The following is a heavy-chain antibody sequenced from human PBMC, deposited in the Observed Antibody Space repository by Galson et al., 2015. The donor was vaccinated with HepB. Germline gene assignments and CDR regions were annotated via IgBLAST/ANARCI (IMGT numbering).Heavy chain of an antibody. D-gene: IGHD6-19*01. CDR2: IYPGDSDT. V-gene: IGHV5-51*01. J-gene: IGHJ6*02. CDR1: GYSFTSYW. CDR3: ARQDDWGGIAVGRGYYGMDV. Sequence: QSGAEVKKPGESLKISCKGSGYSFTSYWIGWVRQMPGKGLEWMGIIYPGDSDTRYSPSFQGQVTISADKSISTAYLQWSSLKASDTAMYYCARQDDWGGIAVGRGYYGMDVWGQGTTVTVSS.